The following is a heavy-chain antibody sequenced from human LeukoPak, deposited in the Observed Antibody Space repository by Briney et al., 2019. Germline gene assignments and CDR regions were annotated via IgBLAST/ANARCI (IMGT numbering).Heavy chain of an antibody. CDR2: INHSGST. V-gene: IGHV4-34*01. D-gene: IGHD2-2*01. CDR1: GGSFSGYY. Sequence: PSETLSLTCAVYGGSFSGYYWSWIRQPPGKGLEWIGEINHSGSTNYNPSLKSRVTISVDTSKNQFSPKLSSVTAADTAVYYCARGPGIGYCSSTSCYRFDYWGQGTLVTVSS. J-gene: IGHJ4*02. CDR3: ARGPGIGYCSSTSCYRFDY.